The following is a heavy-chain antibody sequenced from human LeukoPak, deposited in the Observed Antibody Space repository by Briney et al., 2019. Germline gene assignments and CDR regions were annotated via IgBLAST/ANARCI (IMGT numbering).Heavy chain of an antibody. CDR3: AKDGGWYELYYMDV. J-gene: IGHJ6*03. CDR2: IRNDGSHK. CDR1: GFTFSTYA. V-gene: IGHV3-30*02. Sequence: GGSLRLSCTSSGFTFSTYAMHWVRKAPGKGLKGLAFIRNDGSHKSYADSVKGRFTISRGNSKNTLFLQMNSLRPEDTSVYYCAKDGGWYELYYMDVWGTGTMVTVSS. D-gene: IGHD6-19*01.